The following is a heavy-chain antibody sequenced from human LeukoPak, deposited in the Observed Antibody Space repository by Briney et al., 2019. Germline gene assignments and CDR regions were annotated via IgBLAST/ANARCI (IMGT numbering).Heavy chain of an antibody. CDR1: GFTVGSSY. V-gene: IGHV3-53*01. J-gene: IGHJ3*01. CDR2: IRSGGST. Sequence: GGSLRLSCAASGFTVGSSYMTWVRQAPGKGLEWVSVIRSGGSTVYADSVKGRFTISRDNSKNTLYLQLNSLRAEDTAVYYCAREGSGRTAYDGLDVWGQGTMVTVSS. D-gene: IGHD3-10*01. CDR3: AREGSGRTAYDGLDV.